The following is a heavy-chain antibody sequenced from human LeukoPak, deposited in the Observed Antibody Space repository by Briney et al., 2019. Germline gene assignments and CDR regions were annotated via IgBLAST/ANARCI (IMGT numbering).Heavy chain of an antibody. CDR1: GASISSGDYY. D-gene: IGHD6-19*01. CDR3: AKGHRYSSGWYWSHWFDP. J-gene: IGHJ5*02. V-gene: IGHV4-39*07. CDR2: INHSGST. Sequence: SETLSLTCTVSGASISSGDYYWSWIRQPPGKGLEWIGEINHSGSTNYNPSLKSRVTISVDTSKKQFFLRLSSVTAADTAVYYCAKGHRYSSGWYWSHWFDPWGQGTLVTVSS.